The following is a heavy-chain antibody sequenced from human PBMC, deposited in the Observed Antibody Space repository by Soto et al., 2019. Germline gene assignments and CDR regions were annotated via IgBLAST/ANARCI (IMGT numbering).Heavy chain of an antibody. CDR2: IIPIFGTA. J-gene: IGHJ6*01. D-gene: IGHD2-2*01. CDR1: SAGIPSYS. Sequence: ENRSRKGCSAGIPSYSFNCVLQAPGQRNEWMGGIIPIFGTANYAQKFQGRVTITADESTSTAYMELSSLRSEDTAVYYCARGYCCRTSCYY. CDR3: ARGYCCRTSCYY. V-gene: IGHV1-69*01.